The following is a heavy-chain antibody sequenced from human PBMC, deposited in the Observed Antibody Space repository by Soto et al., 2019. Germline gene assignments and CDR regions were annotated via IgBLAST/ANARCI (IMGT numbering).Heavy chain of an antibody. CDR2: LYSGGST. J-gene: IGHJ3*02. CDR3: ARDRPGDEGDGFDI. V-gene: IGHV3-53*02. CDR1: GLTVSSNY. Sequence: EVQLVETGGGLIQPGGSLRLSCAASGLTVSSNYMNWVRQAPGKGLEWVSVLYSGGSTHYAGSVKGRFIISRDNSKNTLYLQMNSRRVEDTDVYYCARDRPGDEGDGFDIWGHGTMVTVSS. D-gene: IGHD3-10*01.